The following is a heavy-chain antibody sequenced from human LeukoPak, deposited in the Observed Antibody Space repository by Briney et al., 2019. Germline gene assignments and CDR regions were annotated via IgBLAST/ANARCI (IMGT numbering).Heavy chain of an antibody. CDR3: ARVSWAGPYCSSTGCPGGAFDI. CDR2: ISYDGSNK. Sequence: PGRSLRLSCAASGFTFSSYAMHWVRQAPGKGLEWVAVISYDGSNKYYADSVKGRFTISRDNSKNTLYLQMNSLRAEDTAVHYCARVSWAGPYCSSTGCPGGAFDIWGQGTMVTVSS. D-gene: IGHD2-2*01. J-gene: IGHJ3*02. CDR1: GFTFSSYA. V-gene: IGHV3-30-3*01.